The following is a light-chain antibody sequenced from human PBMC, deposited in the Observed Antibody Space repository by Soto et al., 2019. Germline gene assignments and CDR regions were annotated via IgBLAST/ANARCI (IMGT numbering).Light chain of an antibody. Sequence: QSVLTQPPSVSAAPGQKVTISCSGSSSNIGNNYVSWYQHLPGTAPKLLIYENNKRPSGIPDRFSGSKSGTSATLGITGLQTGDEADYYCGTWDSSLSTFDFGTGTKLTVL. V-gene: IGLV1-51*02. CDR3: GTWDSSLSTFD. CDR2: ENN. CDR1: SSNIGNNY. J-gene: IGLJ1*01.